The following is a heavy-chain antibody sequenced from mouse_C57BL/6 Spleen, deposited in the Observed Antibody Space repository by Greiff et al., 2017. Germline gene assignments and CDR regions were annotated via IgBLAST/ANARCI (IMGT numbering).Heavy chain of an antibody. D-gene: IGHD2-3*01. V-gene: IGHV1-64*01. CDR1: GYTFTSYW. Sequence: QVQLQQSGAELVKPGASVKLSCKASGYTFTSYWMHWVKQRPGQGLEWIGMIHPYSGSTNYNEKFKSKATLTVDKSSSTAYMQLSSLTSEDSAVYYCATDGYWFAYWGQGTLVTVSA. J-gene: IGHJ3*01. CDR2: IHPYSGST. CDR3: ATDGYWFAY.